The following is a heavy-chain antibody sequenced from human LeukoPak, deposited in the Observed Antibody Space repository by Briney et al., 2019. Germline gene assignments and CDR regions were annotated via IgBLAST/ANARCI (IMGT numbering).Heavy chain of an antibody. CDR2: INPTSGVT. D-gene: IGHD6-19*01. CDR3: ARGYGSAWHGDF. J-gene: IGHJ4*02. V-gene: IGHV1-2*02. CDR1: GYSFTGSY. Sequence: ASVKVSCKASGYSFTGSYIHWVRQAPGQGLELMGCINPTSGVTNFAQKFQGRVTMTRDTSISTAYMELSRLRSDDTAVYYCARGYGSAWHGDFWGQGTLVTVSS.